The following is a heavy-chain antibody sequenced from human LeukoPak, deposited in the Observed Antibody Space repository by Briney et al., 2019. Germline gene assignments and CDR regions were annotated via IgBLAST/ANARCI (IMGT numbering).Heavy chain of an antibody. CDR3: AKDKGARWTPGWFDP. V-gene: IGHV3-23*01. Sequence: GGSLRLSCAASGFTFSSYAMSWVRQAPGKGLEWVSAISGSGGSTYYADSVKGRFTISRDNSKNTLYLQMNSLRAEGTAVYYCAKDKGARWTPGWFDPWGQGTLVTVSS. CDR2: ISGSGGST. D-gene: IGHD4-23*01. J-gene: IGHJ5*02. CDR1: GFTFSSYA.